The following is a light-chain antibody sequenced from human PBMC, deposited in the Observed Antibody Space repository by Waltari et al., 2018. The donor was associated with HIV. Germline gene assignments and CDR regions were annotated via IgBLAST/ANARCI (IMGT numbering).Light chain of an antibody. Sequence: QSVLTQSPSTSATPGQPVTILCSGASSNIGRHFVSWYQQLPGATPKLVMYDSDRRPSGGPVRSSGSESGTAASLAISGSRSGDEADYYCGAWDNDVDGWVFGGGTKVTVL. CDR1: SSNIGRHF. V-gene: IGLV1-47*01. J-gene: IGLJ3*02. CDR2: DSD. CDR3: GAWDNDVDGWV.